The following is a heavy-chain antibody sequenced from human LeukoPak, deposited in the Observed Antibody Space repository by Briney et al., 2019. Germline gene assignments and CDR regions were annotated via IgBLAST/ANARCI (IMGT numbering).Heavy chain of an antibody. V-gene: IGHV3-7*01. D-gene: IGHD2-8*01. CDR1: GFTFSNYW. J-gene: IGHJ4*02. CDR3: ASTNSLDN. CDR2: IKQDGSAK. Sequence: PGGSLRLSCAASGFTFSNYWMNWVRQAPGKGLEWVANIKQDGSAKFYVDSVKGRFTISRDNAKNSLYLQMNSLRVDDTAVYYCASTNSLDNWGQGTPVTVSS.